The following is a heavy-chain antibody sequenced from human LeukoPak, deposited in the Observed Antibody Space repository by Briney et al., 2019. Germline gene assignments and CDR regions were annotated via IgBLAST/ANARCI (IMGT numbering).Heavy chain of an antibody. CDR1: GGSISSGSYY. J-gene: IGHJ4*02. Sequence: SETLSLTCTVSGGSISSGSYYWSWIRQAAGKGVEWIGRIYTGGSTNYNPSLKSRVTISVDTSKNQFSLKLSSVTAADTAVYYCARDKRGGSPYYSDYWGQGTLVTVSS. D-gene: IGHD2-15*01. CDR3: ARDKRGGSPYYSDY. CDR2: IYTGGST. V-gene: IGHV4-61*02.